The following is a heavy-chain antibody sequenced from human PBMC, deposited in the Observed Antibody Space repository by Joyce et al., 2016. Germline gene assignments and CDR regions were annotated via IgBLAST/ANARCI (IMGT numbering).Heavy chain of an antibody. Sequence: CEASGIIFSKYPMTWVRQAPGKGLEWVSVISSDGGSVYYADSVRGRFTVSRDNSKDTLWLQMDSLRAEDTALYYCAKDLLCSGSSCQSWGRGTLVTVSS. CDR3: AKDLLCSGSSCQS. J-gene: IGHJ4*02. D-gene: IGHD6-13*01. V-gene: IGHV3-23*01. CDR2: ISSDGGSV. CDR1: GIIFSKYP.